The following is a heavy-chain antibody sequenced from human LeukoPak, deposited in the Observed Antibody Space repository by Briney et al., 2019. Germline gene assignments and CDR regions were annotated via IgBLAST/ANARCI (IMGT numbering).Heavy chain of an antibody. D-gene: IGHD2/OR15-2a*01. CDR2: INPSSGGT. V-gene: IGHV1-2*02. CDR1: GYIFTGNY. J-gene: IGHJ4*02. Sequence: ASVKVSCKTSGYIFTGNYMHWVRRAPGQGLEWMGWINPSSGGTNYAQKFQGRVTMTRDTSISTGYMELSRLTSDDTAIYYCVRVLPSDYWGQGTLVTVSS. CDR3: VRVLPSDY.